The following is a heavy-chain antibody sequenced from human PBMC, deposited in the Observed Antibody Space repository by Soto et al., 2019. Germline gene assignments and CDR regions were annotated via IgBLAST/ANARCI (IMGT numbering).Heavy chain of an antibody. CDR2: TYYRSRWYN. V-gene: IGHV6-1*01. J-gene: IGHJ3*02. Sequence: SQTLSLTCAISGDSVSSDRAGWMWIRQSPSRGLEWLGRTYYRSRWYNDYAGSVKSRITINPDTSKNHFSLQLNSVTPEDTAVYYCARGNSGNYYNSAFEIWGQRTMLAV. CDR1: GDSVSSDRAG. D-gene: IGHD1-26*01. CDR3: ARGNSGNYYNSAFEI.